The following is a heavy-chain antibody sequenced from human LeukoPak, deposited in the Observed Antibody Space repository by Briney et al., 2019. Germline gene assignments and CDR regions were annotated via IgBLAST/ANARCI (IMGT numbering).Heavy chain of an antibody. J-gene: IGHJ4*02. CDR1: GLTFSSYA. CDR3: ASQLLWFGEFRV. CDR2: ISGSGGST. Sequence: PGGSLRLSCAASGLTFSSYAMSWVRQAPGKGLEWVSAISGSGGSTYYADSVKGRLTISRDNSKNTLYLQMNSLRAEDTAVYYCASQLLWFGEFRVWGQRTLVTVSS. V-gene: IGHV3-23*01. D-gene: IGHD3-10*01.